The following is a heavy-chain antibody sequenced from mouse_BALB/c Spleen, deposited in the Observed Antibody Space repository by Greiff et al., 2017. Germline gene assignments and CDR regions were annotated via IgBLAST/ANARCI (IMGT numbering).Heavy chain of an antibody. Sequence: EVKLMESGPGLVKPSQSLSLTCTVTGYSITSDYAWNWIRQFPGNKLEWMGYISYSGSTSYNPSLKSRISITRDTSKNQFFLQLNSVTTEDTATYYCARWTLLLRPYYAMDYWGQGTSVTVSS. V-gene: IGHV3-2*02. CDR3: ARWTLLLRPYYAMDY. J-gene: IGHJ4*01. D-gene: IGHD1-1*01. CDR1: GYSITSDYA. CDR2: ISYSGST.